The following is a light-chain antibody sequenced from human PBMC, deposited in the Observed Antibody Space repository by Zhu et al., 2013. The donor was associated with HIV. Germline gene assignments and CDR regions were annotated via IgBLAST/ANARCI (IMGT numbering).Light chain of an antibody. CDR3: LQHHTYPWT. Sequence: DIQMTQSPSAVSASVGDRVTITCRASHDIINYLAWFQQRPGKVPKRLIFAASSLHDGVPSRFSGSGSGTEFTLTITSLQPEDFATYFCLQHHTYPWTCGQGTRWKSN. CDR1: HDIINY. V-gene: IGKV1-17*03. CDR2: AAS. J-gene: IGKJ1*01.